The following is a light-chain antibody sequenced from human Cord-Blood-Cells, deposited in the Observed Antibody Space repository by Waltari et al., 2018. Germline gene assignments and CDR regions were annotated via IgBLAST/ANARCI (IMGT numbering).Light chain of an antibody. CDR1: SSDVGRYNY. CDR3: SSYTSSSTLV. V-gene: IGLV2-14*03. CDR2: DVS. Sequence: QSALTQPASVSGSPGQSITISCTGTSSDVGRYNYVSWYQQHPGKAPKLMIYDVSNRPSVVSNGFSGSKSGNTASLTISGLQAEDEADYYCSSYTSSSTLVVGTGTKVTVL. J-gene: IGLJ1*01.